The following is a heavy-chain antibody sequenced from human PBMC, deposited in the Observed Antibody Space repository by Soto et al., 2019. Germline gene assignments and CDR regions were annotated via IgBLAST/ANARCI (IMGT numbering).Heavy chain of an antibody. Sequence: GGSLRLSCAASGFTFSDHYMDWVRQAPGKGLEWVGRSRNKANSYTTQYAASVTGRFTISRDDSKNSLYLQMNSLKTDDTAVYYCARDRTNCIGVICRNVLDVWGQGTTVTASS. J-gene: IGHJ6*02. CDR1: GFTFSDHY. CDR3: ARDRTNCIGVICRNVLDV. CDR2: SRNKANSYTT. D-gene: IGHD2-15*01. V-gene: IGHV3-72*01.